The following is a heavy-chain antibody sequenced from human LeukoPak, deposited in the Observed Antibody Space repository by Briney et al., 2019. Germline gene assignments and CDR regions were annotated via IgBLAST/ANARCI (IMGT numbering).Heavy chain of an antibody. D-gene: IGHD3-10*01. CDR2: IVVGSGNT. J-gene: IGHJ4*02. V-gene: IGHV1-58*01. Sequence: ASVKVSCKASGFTFTSSAVQWVRQARGQRLEWIGWIVVGSGNTNYAQKFQERVTITRDMSTSTAYMELSSLRSEDTAAYYCAAGPLLWFGEPYYFDYWGQGTLVTVSS. CDR1: GFTFTSSA. CDR3: AAGPLLWFGEPYYFDY.